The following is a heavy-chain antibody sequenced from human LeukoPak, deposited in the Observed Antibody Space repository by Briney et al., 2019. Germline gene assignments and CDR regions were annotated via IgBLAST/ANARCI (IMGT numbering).Heavy chain of an antibody. V-gene: IGHV3-48*01. CDR3: AKVLYGDYDYYFDY. J-gene: IGHJ4*02. D-gene: IGHD4-17*01. Sequence: GGSLRLSCAASGFTFSDYSMNWVRQAPGKGLEWVSYISSSSSTIYYADSVKGRFTISRDNAKNSLYLQMNSLRAEDTAVYYCAKVLYGDYDYYFDYWGQGTLVTVSS. CDR1: GFTFSDYS. CDR2: ISSSSSTI.